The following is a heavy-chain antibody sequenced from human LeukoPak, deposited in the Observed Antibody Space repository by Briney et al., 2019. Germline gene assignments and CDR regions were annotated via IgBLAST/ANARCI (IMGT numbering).Heavy chain of an antibody. J-gene: IGHJ4*02. V-gene: IGHV4-39*07. CDR2: INHSGST. CDR1: GGSINSRPYY. D-gene: IGHD5-18*01. CDR3: ARDGRGYSYGWFDY. Sequence: NASETLSLTCTVSGGSINSRPYYWGWIRQPPGKGLEWIGEINHSGSTNYNPSLKSRVTISVDTSKNQFSLKLSSVTAADTAVYYCARDGRGYSYGWFDYWGQGILVTVSS.